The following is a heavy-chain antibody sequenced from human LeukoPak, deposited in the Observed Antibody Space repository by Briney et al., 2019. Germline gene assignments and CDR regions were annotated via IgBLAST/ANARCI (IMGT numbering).Heavy chain of an antibody. V-gene: IGHV4-38-2*02. D-gene: IGHD3-10*01. J-gene: IGHJ4*02. CDR2: IYHSGST. Sequence: TSSETLSLTCTVSGGSITGYYWSWIRQPPGKGLEWIGSIYHSGSTYYNPSLKSRVTISVDTSKNQFSLKLSSVTAADTAVYYCARERERITMVRGVNDYWGQGTLVTVSS. CDR3: ARERERITMVRGVNDY. CDR1: GGSITGYY.